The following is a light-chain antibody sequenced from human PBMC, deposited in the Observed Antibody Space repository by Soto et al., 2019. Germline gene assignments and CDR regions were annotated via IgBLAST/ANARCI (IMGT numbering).Light chain of an antibody. V-gene: IGLV2-14*01. CDR1: SSDIGAYDY. CDR2: EVT. Sequence: QPVLTQPASVSGSPGQSITISCTGTSSDIGAYDYVSWYQQYPGRVPKLIIHEVTNRPSGVSDRFSGSKSGNTASLTISGLQTEDEADYYCSSHAGSNAFYVFGTGTKVTVL. CDR3: SSHAGSNAFYV. J-gene: IGLJ1*01.